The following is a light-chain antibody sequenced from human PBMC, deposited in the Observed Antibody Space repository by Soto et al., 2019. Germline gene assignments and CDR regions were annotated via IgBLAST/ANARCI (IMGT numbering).Light chain of an antibody. J-gene: IGKJ3*01. CDR2: AAS. CDR3: QQSYS. Sequence: DIQMTQSPSSLSASVGDRVTITCRASQSISSYLNWYQQKPGKAPKLLIYAASSLQSGVPSRFSGSGSGTDFTLTISSLQPEDFATYYCQQSYSFGPGTKVDNK. CDR1: QSISSY. V-gene: IGKV1-39*01.